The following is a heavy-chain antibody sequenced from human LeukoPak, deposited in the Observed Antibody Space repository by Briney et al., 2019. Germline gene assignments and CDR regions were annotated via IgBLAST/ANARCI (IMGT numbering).Heavy chain of an antibody. Sequence: GESLKISCKGSGYSFTSYWIGWVRQMPGKGPEWMGIIYPGDSDTRYSPSFQGQVTISADKSISTAYLQWSSLKASDTAMYYCARLSYDFWSGYKSMPNWFDPWGQGTLVTVSS. CDR3: ARLSYDFWSGYKSMPNWFDP. CDR2: IYPGDSDT. V-gene: IGHV5-51*01. J-gene: IGHJ5*02. CDR1: GYSFTSYW. D-gene: IGHD3-3*01.